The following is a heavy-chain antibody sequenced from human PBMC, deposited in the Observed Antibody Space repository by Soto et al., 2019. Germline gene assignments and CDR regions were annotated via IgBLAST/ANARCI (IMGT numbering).Heavy chain of an antibody. CDR1: GGSISSYY. V-gene: IGHV4-59*01. D-gene: IGHD6-13*01. CDR2: IYYSGST. CDR3: ARTYSSSGNYYYGMDV. Sequence: SETLSLTCTVSGGSISSYYWSWIRQPPGKGLEWIGYIYYSGSTNYNPSLKSRVTISVDTSKNQFSLKLSSVTAADTAVYYCARTYSSSGNYYYGMDVWGQGTTVTSP. J-gene: IGHJ6*02.